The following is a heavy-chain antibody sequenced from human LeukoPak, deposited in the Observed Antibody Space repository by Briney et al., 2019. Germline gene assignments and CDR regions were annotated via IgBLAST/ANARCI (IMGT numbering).Heavy chain of an antibody. CDR1: GFTFSSYD. CDR2: IRYDGNNK. V-gene: IGHV3-30*02. Sequence: GSLRLSCAASGFTFSSYDMHWVRQAPGKGLEWVAFIRYDGNNKYYADSVKGRFTISRDNSKNTLYLQMNNLRGEDTAVYYSTKDTGYNFWSGRYMDVWGKGTTVTVSS. J-gene: IGHJ6*03. CDR3: TKDTGYNFWSGRYMDV. D-gene: IGHD3-3*01.